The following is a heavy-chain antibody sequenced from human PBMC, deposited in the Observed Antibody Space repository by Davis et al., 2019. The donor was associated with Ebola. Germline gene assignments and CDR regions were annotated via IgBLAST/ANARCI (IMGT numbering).Heavy chain of an antibody. CDR1: GGTFSSYA. CDR3: ARAHRGYGGNPVYFDY. V-gene: IGHV1-69*05. J-gene: IGHJ4*02. CDR2: IIPIFGTA. Sequence: SVPVSCKASGGTFSSYAISWVRQAPGQGLEWMGGIIPIFGTASYAQKFQGRVTMTRDTSTSTVYMELSSLRSEDTAVYYCARAHRGYGGNPVYFDYWGQGTLVTVSS. D-gene: IGHD4-23*01.